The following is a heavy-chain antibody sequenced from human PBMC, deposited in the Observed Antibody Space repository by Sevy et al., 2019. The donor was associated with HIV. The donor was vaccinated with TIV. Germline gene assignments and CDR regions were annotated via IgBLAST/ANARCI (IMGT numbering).Heavy chain of an antibody. J-gene: IGHJ6*03. V-gene: IGHV3-13*01. CDR2: IGTAGAT. D-gene: IGHD2-2*01. Sequence: GGSLRLSCAASGFTFSSYDMHWVRQATGKGLEWVSTIGTAGATYYPGSVKGRFTISRENAKNSLYLQMNSLRAGDTAVYYCARGGDIVVVPAVWGYMDVWGKGTTVTVSS. CDR1: GFTFSSYD. CDR3: ARGGDIVVVPAVWGYMDV.